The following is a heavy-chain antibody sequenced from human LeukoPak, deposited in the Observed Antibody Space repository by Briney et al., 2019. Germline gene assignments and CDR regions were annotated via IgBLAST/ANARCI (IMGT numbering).Heavy chain of an antibody. V-gene: IGHV3-48*01. Sequence: GGSLRLSCAASGFTFSSYSMNGVRQAPGKGLEWVSYISSSSSTIYYADSVKGRFTISRDNSKNTLYLQMNSLRAEDTAVYYCAKEGTIVVVPAAITYFDYWGQGTLVTVSS. J-gene: IGHJ4*02. CDR2: ISSSSSTI. CDR1: GFTFSSYS. D-gene: IGHD2-2*01. CDR3: AKEGTIVVVPAAITYFDY.